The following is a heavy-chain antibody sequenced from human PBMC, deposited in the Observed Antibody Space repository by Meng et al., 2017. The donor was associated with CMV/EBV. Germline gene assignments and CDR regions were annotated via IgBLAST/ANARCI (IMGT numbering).Heavy chain of an antibody. CDR1: GGTFSSYA. CDR3: ARGIWFGEPGGMDV. V-gene: IGHV1-69*05. D-gene: IGHD3-10*01. CDR2: IIPIFGTA. Sequence: SVKVSCKASGGTFSSYAISWVRQAPGQGLEWMGGIIPIFGTANYAQKFQGRVTMTRDTSISTAYMELSRLRSDDTAVYYCARGIWFGEPGGMDVWGQGTTVTVSS. J-gene: IGHJ6*02.